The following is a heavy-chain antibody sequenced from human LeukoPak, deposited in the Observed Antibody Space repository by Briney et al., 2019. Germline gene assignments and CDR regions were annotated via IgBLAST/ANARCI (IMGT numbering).Heavy chain of an antibody. V-gene: IGHV3-23*01. CDR3: ARIYMKQASAS. CDR2: ISGSGGST. CDR1: GFTFSSYA. Sequence: GGSLRLSCAASGFTFSSYAMSWVRQAPGKGLEWVSAISGSGGSTYYADSVKGRFTISRDNAKTSLFLQMSRLRAEDTAVYYCARIYMKQASASWGQGTLVTVSS. J-gene: IGHJ5*02. D-gene: IGHD3-10*01.